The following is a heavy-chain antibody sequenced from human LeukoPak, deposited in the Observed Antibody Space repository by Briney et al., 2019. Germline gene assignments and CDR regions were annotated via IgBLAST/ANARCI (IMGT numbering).Heavy chain of an antibody. CDR2: INSDGSTT. CDR3: AKHGGGTYSVLDS. Sequence: GGSLRLSCGASGFTFSSYWMHWVRQAPGKGLVWISRINSDGSTTSYADSVKGRFTISRDKSKKTVYLQMISLRAEDTAIYYCAKHGGGTYSVLDSWGQGTLVTVSS. J-gene: IGHJ4*02. D-gene: IGHD1-26*01. CDR1: GFTFSSYW. V-gene: IGHV3-74*01.